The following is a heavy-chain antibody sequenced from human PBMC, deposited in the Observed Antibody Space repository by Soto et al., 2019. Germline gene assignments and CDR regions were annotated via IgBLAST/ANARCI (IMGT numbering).Heavy chain of an antibody. Sequence: EVQLLESGGGLVQPGGSLRLSCVASGFTFSNYAMSWVRQAPGKGLEWISVITASGGSTFYADSVKGRFTISRDNSKITLYLQLNSLRAEDTALYYCAKGDGNYYGPGSYYDFRGQGTLVTVSS. J-gene: IGHJ4*02. CDR1: GFTFSNYA. V-gene: IGHV3-23*01. CDR3: AKGDGNYYGPGSYYDF. D-gene: IGHD3-10*01. CDR2: ITASGGST.